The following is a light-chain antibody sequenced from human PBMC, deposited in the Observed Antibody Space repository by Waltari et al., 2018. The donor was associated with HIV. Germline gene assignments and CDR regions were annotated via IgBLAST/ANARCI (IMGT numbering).Light chain of an antibody. CDR1: SSDVGDFNS. Sequence: QSALTQPRPVSGSPGQSVTIPCTGTSSDVGDFNSVSWYQQHPGKAPKLMIYDVSKWPSGVPDRFSGSKSGNTASLTISGLQAEDEADYYCCSYAGTYTYVFGTGTKVTVL. CDR3: CSYAGTYTYV. J-gene: IGLJ1*01. CDR2: DVS. V-gene: IGLV2-11*01.